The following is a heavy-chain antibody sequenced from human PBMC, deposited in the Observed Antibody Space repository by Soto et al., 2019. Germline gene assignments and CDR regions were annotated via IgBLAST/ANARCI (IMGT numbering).Heavy chain of an antibody. CDR2: ISGSGGST. J-gene: IGHJ5*02. CDR3: AKGFVPGRITIFGVVTPSGWFDP. V-gene: IGHV3-23*01. Sequence: GGSLRLSCAASGFTFSSYAMSWVRQAPGKGLEWVSAISGSGGSTYYADSVKGRFTISRDNSKNTLYLQMNSLRAEDTAVYYCAKGFVPGRITIFGVVTPSGWFDPWGQGTLVTVSS. CDR1: GFTFSSYA. D-gene: IGHD3-3*01.